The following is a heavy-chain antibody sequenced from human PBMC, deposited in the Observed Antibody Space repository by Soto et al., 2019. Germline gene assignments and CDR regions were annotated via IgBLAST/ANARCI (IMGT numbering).Heavy chain of an antibody. CDR1: GYTFTGYY. CDR3: ARGTTGTTDPNPLDWFDP. CDR2: INPNSGGT. V-gene: IGHV1-2*04. J-gene: IGHJ5*02. Sequence: ASVKVSCKASGYTFTGYYMHWVRQAPGQGLEWMGWINPNSGGTNYAQKFQGWVTMTRDTSISTAYMELSRLRSDDTAVYYCARGTTGTTDPNPLDWFDPWGQGTLVTVSS. D-gene: IGHD1-7*01.